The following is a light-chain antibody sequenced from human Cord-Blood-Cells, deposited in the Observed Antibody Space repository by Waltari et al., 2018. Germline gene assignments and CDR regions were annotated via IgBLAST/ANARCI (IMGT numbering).Light chain of an antibody. Sequence: QSALTQPRSVSGSPGQSVTISCTGTSRDVGGYTYVSWYQQHPGKAPKLMIYDVSKRPSGVPDRFSGSKSGNTASLTISGLQAEDEADYYCCSYAGSYPYVFGTGTKVTVL. J-gene: IGLJ1*01. CDR2: DVS. CDR1: SRDVGGYTY. CDR3: CSYAGSYPYV. V-gene: IGLV2-11*01.